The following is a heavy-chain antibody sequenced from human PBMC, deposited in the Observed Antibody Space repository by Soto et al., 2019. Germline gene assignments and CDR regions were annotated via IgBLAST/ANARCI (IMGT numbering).Heavy chain of an antibody. CDR2: IWYDGRNK. CDR3: ASDLFRFGDLKGVFDI. V-gene: IGHV3-33*01. J-gene: IGHJ3*02. D-gene: IGHD3-10*01. Sequence: QVQLVECGGGVVQPGRSLTLSCAASGFTFSSYGIHWVRQAPGKGLEWVAVIWYDGRNKYYADSVKGRFTISRDNSKNTLNLQMNSLRAEDTAGYYCASDLFRFGDLKGVFDIWGQGTMVSVSS. CDR1: GFTFSSYG.